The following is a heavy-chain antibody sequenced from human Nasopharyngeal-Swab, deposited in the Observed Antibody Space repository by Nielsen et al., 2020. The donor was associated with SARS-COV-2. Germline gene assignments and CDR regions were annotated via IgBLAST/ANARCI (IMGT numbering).Heavy chain of an antibody. V-gene: IGHV4-34*01. Sequence: GSLRLSCAVYGGSFSGYYWSWIRQPPGKGLEWIGEINHSGSTNYNPSLKSRVTISVDTSKNQFSLKLSSVTAADTAVYYCARADAGDIVVVPAAMFSRWFDPWGQGTLVTVSS. CDR2: INHSGST. D-gene: IGHD2-2*01. CDR1: GGSFSGYY. CDR3: ARADAGDIVVVPAAMFSRWFDP. J-gene: IGHJ5*02.